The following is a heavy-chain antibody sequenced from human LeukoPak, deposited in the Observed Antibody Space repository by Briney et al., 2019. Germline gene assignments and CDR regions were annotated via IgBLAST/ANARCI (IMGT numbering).Heavy chain of an antibody. Sequence: GGSLRLSCAASGFTFSSYAMHWVRQAPGKGLEWEAVISYDGSNKYYADSVKGRFTISRDNSKNTLYLQMNSLRAEDTAVYYCARDRLLQWLVQGYFDYWGQGTLVTVSS. CDR1: GFTFSSYA. D-gene: IGHD6-19*01. CDR3: ARDRLLQWLVQGYFDY. V-gene: IGHV3-30*04. CDR2: ISYDGSNK. J-gene: IGHJ4*02.